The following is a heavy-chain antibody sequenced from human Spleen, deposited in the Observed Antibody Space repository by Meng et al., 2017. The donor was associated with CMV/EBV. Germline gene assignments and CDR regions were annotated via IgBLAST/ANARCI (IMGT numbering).Heavy chain of an antibody. Sequence: SCKASGYTFTSYGISWVRQAPGQGLEWMGWISAYSGNTNYAQKLQGRVTMTTDTSTSTAYMELRSLRSDDTAVYYCVRDVVGATPGYWGQGTLVTVSS. CDR3: VRDVVGATPGY. CDR1: GYTFTSYG. D-gene: IGHD1-26*01. J-gene: IGHJ4*02. CDR2: ISAYSGNT. V-gene: IGHV1-18*01.